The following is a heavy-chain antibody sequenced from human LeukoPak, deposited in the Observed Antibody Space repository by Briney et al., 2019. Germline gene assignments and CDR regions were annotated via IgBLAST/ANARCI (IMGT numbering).Heavy chain of an antibody. CDR1: GFTFRDYY. D-gene: IGHD6-6*01. Sequence: GGSLRLSCAASGFTFRDYYMRWIGQARGKGVEWMSYHFSSDSPIYYAGSVRGRPTISRDNAKNALYLQVTSLSDEDTAVYYCAAGDSSSSWESNWFDPWGQGTLVTVSS. J-gene: IGHJ5*02. CDR3: AAGDSSSSWESNWFDP. V-gene: IGHV3-11*01. CDR2: HFSSDSPI.